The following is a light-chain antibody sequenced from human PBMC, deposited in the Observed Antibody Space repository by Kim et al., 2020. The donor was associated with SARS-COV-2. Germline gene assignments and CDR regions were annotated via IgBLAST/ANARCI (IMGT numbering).Light chain of an antibody. Sequence: GQRVTVSCSGSSSNIGSNTVNWYQQLPGTAPKLRIYSNERRPSGVPDRFSGSKSGTSASLAISGLQSEDEADYYCAAWDDSLNAWLFGGGTQLTVL. CDR3: AAWDDSLNAWL. V-gene: IGLV1-44*01. CDR2: SNE. CDR1: SSNIGSNT. J-gene: IGLJ3*02.